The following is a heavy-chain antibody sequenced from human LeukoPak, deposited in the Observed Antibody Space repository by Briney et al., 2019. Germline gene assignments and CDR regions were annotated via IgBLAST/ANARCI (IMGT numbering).Heavy chain of an antibody. D-gene: IGHD3-3*01. Sequence: PGRSLRLSCAASGFTFSTYGMHWVRQAPGKGLEWVAVISYDGSKKDYADSVKGRLSISRDNSKNTLFLQMNSLRAEDTAVYYCTKDVTQNYDFWSGASDYWGQGTLVTVSS. J-gene: IGHJ4*02. V-gene: IGHV3-30*18. CDR3: TKDVTQNYDFWSGASDY. CDR2: ISYDGSKK. CDR1: GFTFSTYG.